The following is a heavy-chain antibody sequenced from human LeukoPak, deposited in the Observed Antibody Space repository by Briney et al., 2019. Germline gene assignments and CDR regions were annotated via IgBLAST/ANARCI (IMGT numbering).Heavy chain of an antibody. J-gene: IGHJ4*02. D-gene: IGHD6-13*01. CDR2: IKQDGSEK. CDR1: GFTFSSYW. V-gene: IGHV3-7*01. Sequence: GGSLRLSCAASGFTFSSYWMSWVRQAPGKGLEWVANIKQDGSEKYYVDSVKGRFTISRDNAKNSLYLQMNSLRAEDTPVYYCARDRYISRSWGYDFDYWGQGTLVTVSS. CDR3: ARDRYISRSWGYDFDY.